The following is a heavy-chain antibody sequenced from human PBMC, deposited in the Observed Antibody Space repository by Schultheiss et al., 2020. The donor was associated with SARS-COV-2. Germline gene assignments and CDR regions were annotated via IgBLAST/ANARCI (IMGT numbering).Heavy chain of an antibody. CDR2: IFSNDEK. Sequence: SGPTLVKPTETLTLTCTVSGFSLSNARMGVSWIRQPPGKALEWLAHIFSNDEKSYSTSLKSRLTISKDTSKSQVVLTMTNMDPVDTATYYCAHSALWFGETDAFDIWGQGTMVTVSS. CDR1: GFSLSNARMG. V-gene: IGHV2-26*01. J-gene: IGHJ3*02. D-gene: IGHD3-10*01. CDR3: AHSALWFGETDAFDI.